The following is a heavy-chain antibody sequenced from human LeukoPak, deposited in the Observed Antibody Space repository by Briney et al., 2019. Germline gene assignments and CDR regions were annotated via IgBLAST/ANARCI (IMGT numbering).Heavy chain of an antibody. D-gene: IGHD6-19*01. CDR2: VNHSGRV. J-gene: IGHJ4*02. Sequence: SETLSLTCAVSGVSFSGYYWSWIRQSPGKGLEWIGEVNHSGRVNYNPSLKSRVTISADTSKKQFSLKLSSVTAADTAVCYCASSSSGWSDYWGQGTLVTVSS. CDR1: GVSFSGYY. V-gene: IGHV4-34*01. CDR3: ASSSSGWSDY.